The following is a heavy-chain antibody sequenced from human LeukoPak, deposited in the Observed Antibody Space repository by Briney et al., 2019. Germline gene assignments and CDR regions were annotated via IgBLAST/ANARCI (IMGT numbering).Heavy chain of an antibody. CDR1: GIIFSDHW. CDR2: IKTDGRQI. CDR3: VRGGGWEMDY. V-gene: IGHV3-7*04. J-gene: IGHJ4*02. D-gene: IGHD1-26*01. Sequence: AGGSLRLSCAASGIIFSDHWMTWVRQAPGKGLEWVATIKTDGRQIYYGDSVKGRFTISRATANNSLFLQMNSLRAEDTAIYSCVRGGGWEMDYWGQGTLATVSS.